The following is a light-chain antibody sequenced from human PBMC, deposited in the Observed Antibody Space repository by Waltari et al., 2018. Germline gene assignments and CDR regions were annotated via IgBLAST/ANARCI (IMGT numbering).Light chain of an antibody. CDR2: GAS. J-gene: IGKJ1*01. Sequence: EIVLTQSPGTLSLSVGERATVSCRASESVSRALAWSQQKPGQAPSLLIYGASTRATGIPDRFSGSGSGTDFSLTISRLEPDDFAVYYCQHYLRLPVTFGQGTTVEI. CDR3: QHYLRLPVT. V-gene: IGKV3-20*01. CDR1: ESVSRA.